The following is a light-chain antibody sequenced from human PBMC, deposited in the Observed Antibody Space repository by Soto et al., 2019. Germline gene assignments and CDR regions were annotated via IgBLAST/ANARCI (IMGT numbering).Light chain of an antibody. J-gene: IGKJ5*01. CDR2: DAS. CDR1: QSVSNF. V-gene: IGKV3-11*01. CDR3: QQRSNWPPIT. Sequence: EIVLTQSPATLSLSPGERATLSCRASQSVSNFLAWYQQKPGQAPRLLIYDASNRATGIPARFSGSGSGTDFTLTISSLEPEDAALYYCQQRSNWPPITFGQGTRLEIK.